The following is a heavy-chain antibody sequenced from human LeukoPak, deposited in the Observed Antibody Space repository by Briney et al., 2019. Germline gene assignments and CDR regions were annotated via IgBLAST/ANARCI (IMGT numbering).Heavy chain of an antibody. V-gene: IGHV3-30*02. J-gene: IGHJ3*02. Sequence: GGSLRLSCAASGFTFSSYGMHWVRQAPGKGLEWVAFIRYDGSNKYYAYSVKGRFTISRDNSKNTLYLQMNSLRAEDTAVYYCANAGYGFGLPDAFDIWGQGTMVTVSS. CDR2: IRYDGSNK. CDR3: ANAGYGFGLPDAFDI. CDR1: GFTFSSYG. D-gene: IGHD3-10*01.